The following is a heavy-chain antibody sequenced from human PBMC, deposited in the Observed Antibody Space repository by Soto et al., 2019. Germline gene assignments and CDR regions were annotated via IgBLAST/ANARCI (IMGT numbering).Heavy chain of an antibody. D-gene: IGHD6-13*01. Sequence: EVQLVESGGGLVQPGESLRLSCAASGFTFSSSGMNWVRQAPGKGLEWVSFISSSSSPIYYADSVKGRFTISRDNAKKSLYLQMNSLRAEDTAVYYCAKSYSSSWDEHFQHWGQGTLVTVSS. V-gene: IGHV3-48*01. J-gene: IGHJ1*01. CDR3: AKSYSSSWDEHFQH. CDR2: ISSSSSPI. CDR1: GFTFSSSG.